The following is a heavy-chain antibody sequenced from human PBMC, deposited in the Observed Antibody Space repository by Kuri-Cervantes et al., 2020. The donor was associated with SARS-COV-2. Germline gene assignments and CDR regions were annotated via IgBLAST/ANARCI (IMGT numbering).Heavy chain of an antibody. D-gene: IGHD6-13*01. J-gene: IGHJ4*02. CDR1: GGSISSGDYY. Sequence: SETLSLTCTVSGGSISSGDYYWSWIRQPPGKGLEWLGYIYYSGSTYYNPSLKSRVTISVDTSKNQFSLKLSSVSAADTAVYYCAREDSSSWLYSYDYWGQGTLVTVSS. CDR3: AREDSSSWLYSYDY. CDR2: IYYSGST. V-gene: IGHV4-30-4*08.